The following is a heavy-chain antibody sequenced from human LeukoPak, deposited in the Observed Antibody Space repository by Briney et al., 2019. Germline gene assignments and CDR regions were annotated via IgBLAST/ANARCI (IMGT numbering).Heavy chain of an antibody. CDR1: GGTFSSYA. D-gene: IGHD3-22*01. CDR2: IIPILGIA. Sequence: SVKVSCKASGGTFSSYAISWFRQPLGQGLEWMGRIIPILGIANYAQKFQGRVTITADKSTSTAYMELSSLRSEDTAVYYCARDQIYDSSGYYSDYWGQGTLVTVSS. J-gene: IGHJ4*02. V-gene: IGHV1-69*04. CDR3: ARDQIYDSSGYYSDY.